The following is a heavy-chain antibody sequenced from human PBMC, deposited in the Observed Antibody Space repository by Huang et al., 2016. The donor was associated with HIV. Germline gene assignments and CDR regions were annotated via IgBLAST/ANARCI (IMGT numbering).Heavy chain of an antibody. Sequence: QVQLQQWGAGLLRPSETLSLTCAVYGGSFSGYYGTWIRQPPGKGLEWIVEINHRESTNYHPSLKIRVTISVDTSRNQFSLTLTSVTAADTAVYYCARGQGGYYYYYMDVWGKGTTVTVSS. CDR2: INHREST. V-gene: IGHV4-34*01. CDR1: GGSFSGYY. J-gene: IGHJ6*03. CDR3: ARGQGGYYYYYMDV.